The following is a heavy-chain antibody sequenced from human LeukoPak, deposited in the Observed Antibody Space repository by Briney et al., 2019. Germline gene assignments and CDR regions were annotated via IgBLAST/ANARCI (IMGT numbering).Heavy chain of an antibody. V-gene: IGHV1-18*01. CDR2: ISAYNGNT. J-gene: IGHJ5*02. CDR1: GYTFTSYG. D-gene: IGHD3-3*01. Sequence: GASVKVSCKASGYTFTSYGISWVRQAPGQGLEWMGWISAYNGNTNYAQKFQGRVTITRDTSASTAYMELSSLRSEDTAVYYCARVRITIFGVVSRFDPWGQGTLVTVSS. CDR3: ARVRITIFGVVSRFDP.